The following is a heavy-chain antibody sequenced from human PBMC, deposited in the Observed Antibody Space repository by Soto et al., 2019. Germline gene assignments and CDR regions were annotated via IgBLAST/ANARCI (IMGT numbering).Heavy chain of an antibody. J-gene: IGHJ5*02. D-gene: IGHD5-12*01. Sequence: PSQTLELTCVISGDSVSSNTSSWNWIRQSPSRGLEWLGRTYFRSKWYNDYAVSVKSRIISNPDTSNNQFSLQLNSVTPEDTAVYFCAKGDNLGPKTGYAFDPWGQGIMVTFSS. CDR2: TYFRSKWYN. V-gene: IGHV6-1*01. CDR1: GDSVSSNTSS. CDR3: AKGDNLGPKTGYAFDP.